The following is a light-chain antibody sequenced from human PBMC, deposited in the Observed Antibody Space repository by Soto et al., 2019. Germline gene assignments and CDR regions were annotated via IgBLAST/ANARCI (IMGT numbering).Light chain of an antibody. J-gene: IGLJ1*01. CDR3: QSYDTSLSALYV. CDR1: TSNIGTSFD. V-gene: IGLV1-40*01. CDR2: NNN. Sequence: QSVLTQPPSVSGAPGQRVTISCTGSTSNIGTSFDVHWYQLRPGTAPRLLIYNNNIRPSGVPERFAGSKSGNTASLAITGLQAEDEGDYYCQSYDTSLSALYVFGTGTKLTVL.